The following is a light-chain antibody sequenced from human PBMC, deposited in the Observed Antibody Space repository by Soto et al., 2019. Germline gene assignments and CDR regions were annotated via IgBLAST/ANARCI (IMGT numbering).Light chain of an antibody. CDR2: LERSGNY. V-gene: IGLV4-60*03. Sequence: QPVLTQSSSASASLGSSVKLTCTLISGHSSNIIAWHQQQPGKAPRYLMKLERSGNYIKGSGVPDRFSGSSSGADRYLTISNPQSEDEADYYCETWDSNTRVFGGGTKLTVL. J-gene: IGLJ2*01. CDR1: SGHSSNI. CDR3: ETWDSNTRV.